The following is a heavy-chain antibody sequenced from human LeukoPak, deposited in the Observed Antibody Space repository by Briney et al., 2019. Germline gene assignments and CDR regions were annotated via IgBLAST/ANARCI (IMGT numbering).Heavy chain of an antibody. CDR1: GFTFSSYA. CDR2: ISYDGSNK. CDR3: ARGLGTGYYNVAY. J-gene: IGHJ4*02. Sequence: PGGSLRLSCAASGFTFSSYAMHWVRQAPGKGLEWVAVISYDGSNKYYADSVKGRFTISRDNSKNTLYLQMGSLRAEDTALYYCARGLGTGYYNVAYWGQGTLVTVSS. V-gene: IGHV3-30-3*01. D-gene: IGHD3-9*01.